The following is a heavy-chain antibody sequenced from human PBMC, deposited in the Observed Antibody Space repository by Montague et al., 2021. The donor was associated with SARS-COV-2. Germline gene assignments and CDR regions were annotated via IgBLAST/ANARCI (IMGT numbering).Heavy chain of an antibody. J-gene: IGHJ3*02. Sequence: SETLSLTCTVSGGSISSDYWCWIRQPPGAGLEWIGYIYYSGSSNYNPSLTSRVTISVDTSKNQFSLKLSSVTAGDTALYYCAGQLWLRGAFDIWGQGTMVTVSS. CDR2: IYYSGSS. CDR1: GGSISSDY. D-gene: IGHD5-18*01. CDR3: AGQLWLRGAFDI. V-gene: IGHV4-59*08.